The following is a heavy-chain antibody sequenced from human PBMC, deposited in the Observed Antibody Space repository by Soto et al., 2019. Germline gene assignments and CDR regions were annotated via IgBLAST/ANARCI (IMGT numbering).Heavy chain of an antibody. D-gene: IGHD3-10*01. Sequence: EVRLVESGGGLIKPGGSLRLSCVGSGFTFNDAWMNWVRQAPGKGLEWVGRIKSKTDGGTTDYAAPVKDRFTVSRDDSNNMVFLQMSSLKTEDTAVYYCTTGSKPGGSTMGTNYWGQGIVVNVSS. CDR2: IKSKTDGGTT. CDR1: GFTFNDAW. V-gene: IGHV3-15*01. J-gene: IGHJ4*02. CDR3: TTGSKPGGSTMGTNY.